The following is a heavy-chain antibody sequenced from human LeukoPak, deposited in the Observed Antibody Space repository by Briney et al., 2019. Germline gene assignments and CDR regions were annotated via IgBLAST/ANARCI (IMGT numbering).Heavy chain of an antibody. J-gene: IGHJ4*02. D-gene: IGHD1-1*01. Sequence: SETLSLTCAVSGYSVSSGFFWGWIRQPPGKGLEWIATIYHNGITHYNPSLKSRVTISVDTSKNQFSLKMRSVTAADTAVYYCTRGVALSDHGIIDSWGQGTLATVSS. V-gene: IGHV4-38-2*01. CDR1: GYSVSSGFF. CDR3: TRGVALSDHGIIDS. CDR2: IYHNGIT.